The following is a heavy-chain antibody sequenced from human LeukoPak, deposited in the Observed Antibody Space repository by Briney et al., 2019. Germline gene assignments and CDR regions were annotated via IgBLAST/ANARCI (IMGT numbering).Heavy chain of an antibody. V-gene: IGHV4-59*01. CDR2: IYYSGST. CDR3: VRDHYYNSSGYTFRH. CDR1: GGSISSYY. J-gene: IGHJ1*01. D-gene: IGHD3-22*01. Sequence: TPSETLSLTCTVSGGSISSYYWSWIRQPPGKGLEWIGYIYYSGSTNYNPSLKSRVTISVDTSKNQFSLKLSSVTAADTAVYYCVRDHYYNSSGYTFRHWGQGTLVTVSS.